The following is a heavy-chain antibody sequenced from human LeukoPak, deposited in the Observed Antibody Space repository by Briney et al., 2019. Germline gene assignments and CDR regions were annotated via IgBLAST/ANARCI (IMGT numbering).Heavy chain of an antibody. D-gene: IGHD6-13*01. Sequence: PGGSLRLSCAASGFTFSSYSMNWVRQAPGKGLEWVSSISSSSSYIYYADSVKGRFTISRDNAKNSLYLQMDSLRAEDTAVYYCAREDSSSWFYYYYYYYMDVWGKGTTVTVSS. V-gene: IGHV3-21*01. CDR2: ISSSSSYI. CDR1: GFTFSSYS. J-gene: IGHJ6*03. CDR3: AREDSSSWFYYYYYYYMDV.